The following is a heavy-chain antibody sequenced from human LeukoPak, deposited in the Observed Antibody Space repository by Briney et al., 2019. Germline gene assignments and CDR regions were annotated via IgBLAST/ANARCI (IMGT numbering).Heavy chain of an antibody. J-gene: IGHJ3*02. CDR2: ISSSGSTI. CDR1: GFTFSDYY. Sequence: GGSLRLSCAASGFTFSDYYMSWIRQAPGKGLEWVSYISSSGSTIYYADSVKGRFTISRDNSKNTLYFQMNSLRAEDTAVYYCAKRGPTVTTGAFDIWGQGTMVTVSS. D-gene: IGHD4-17*01. CDR3: AKRGPTVTTGAFDI. V-gene: IGHV3-11*01.